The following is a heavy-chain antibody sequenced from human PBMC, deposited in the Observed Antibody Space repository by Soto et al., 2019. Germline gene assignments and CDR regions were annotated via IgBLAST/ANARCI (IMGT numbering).Heavy chain of an antibody. D-gene: IGHD3-22*01. V-gene: IGHV4-39*07. CDR1: GGSISSSSYY. CDR2: IFYSGST. CDR3: ARDIGGYYDSSSYAN. Sequence: SSETLSLTCTVSGGSISSSSYYWGWIRQPPGKGLEWIGSIFYSGSTYYNPSLKSRVTISVDTSKNQFSLKLSSVTSADTAVYYCARDIGGYYDSSSYANWGQGTLVT. J-gene: IGHJ4*02.